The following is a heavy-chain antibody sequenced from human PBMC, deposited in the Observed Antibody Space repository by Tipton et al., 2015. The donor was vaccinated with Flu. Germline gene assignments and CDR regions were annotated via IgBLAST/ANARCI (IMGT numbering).Heavy chain of an antibody. D-gene: IGHD6-25*01. V-gene: IGHV4-59*01. CDR1: GGSISGYY. J-gene: IGHJ6*03. CDR3: AKGRRSGYYYYYYMDV. Sequence: TLSLTCTVSGGSISGYYWSWIRQPPGKGLEWIGYIYYSGSTNYNSSLKSRVTISVDTSKNQFSLKLSSVTAADTAVYYCAKGRRSGYYYYYYMDVWGKGTTVTVSS. CDR2: IYYSGST.